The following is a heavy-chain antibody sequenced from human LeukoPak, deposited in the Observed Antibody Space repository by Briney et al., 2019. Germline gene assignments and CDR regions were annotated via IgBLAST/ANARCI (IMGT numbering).Heavy chain of an antibody. CDR1: GFTFSSYA. D-gene: IGHD5-24*01. J-gene: IGHJ3*02. CDR3: ARAEDEFDI. Sequence: GSLRLSCAASGFTFSSYAMSWVRQPPGKGLEWIGEINHSGSTKYNPSLKSRVTISADTSKNQFSLRLSSVTAADTAVYYCARAEDEFDIWGQGTMVTVSS. V-gene: IGHV4-34*01. CDR2: INHSGST.